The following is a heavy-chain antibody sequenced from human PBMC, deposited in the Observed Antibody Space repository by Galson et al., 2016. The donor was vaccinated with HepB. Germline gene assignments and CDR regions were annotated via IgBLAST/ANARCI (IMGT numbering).Heavy chain of an antibody. J-gene: IGHJ6*04. V-gene: IGHV4-31*03. CDR1: GGSINSSSYY. CDR3: VRDSSTSISRYFYYNMDV. Sequence: TLSLTCTVSGGSINSSSYYWTWIRQHPGKGLEWIACISYSGNTYYSPSLKSRVAISLDTSKNQLSLNLSSVTAADTAVYYCVRDSSTSISRYFYYNMDVWGEGTTVTVSS. D-gene: IGHD2-2*01. CDR2: ISYSGNT.